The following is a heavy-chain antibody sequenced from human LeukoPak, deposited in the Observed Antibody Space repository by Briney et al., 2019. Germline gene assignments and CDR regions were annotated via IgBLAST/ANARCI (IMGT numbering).Heavy chain of an antibody. Sequence: ASVKVSCKVSGYTFTSYGISWVRQAPGQGLEWMGWISAYNGNTNYAQKLQGRVTMTTDTSTSTAYMELRSLRSDDTAVYYCARDLQYYYGSGSYWYFQHWGQGTLVTVSS. CDR3: ARDLQYYYGSGSYWYFQH. CDR2: ISAYNGNT. D-gene: IGHD3-10*01. CDR1: GYTFTSYG. V-gene: IGHV1-18*04. J-gene: IGHJ1*01.